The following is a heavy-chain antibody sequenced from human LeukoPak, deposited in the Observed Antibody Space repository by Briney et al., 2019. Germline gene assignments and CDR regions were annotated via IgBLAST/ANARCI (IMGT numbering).Heavy chain of an antibody. Sequence: SQTLSLTCSVSGGSISSGGYYWSWIRQHPGKGLEWIGYIFYSGSTYYNPSLKSRVTISVDTSENQFSLRLSSVTAADTAVYYCARYYTAMVNFDYWGQGTLVTVSS. CDR3: ARYYTAMVNFDY. CDR1: GGSISSGGYY. CDR2: IFYSGST. V-gene: IGHV4-31*03. D-gene: IGHD5-18*01. J-gene: IGHJ4*02.